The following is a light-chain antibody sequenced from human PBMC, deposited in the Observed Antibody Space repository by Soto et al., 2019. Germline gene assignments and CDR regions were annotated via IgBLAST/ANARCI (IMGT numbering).Light chain of an antibody. CDR3: SSYSSNNILSYV. Sequence: QSALTQPASVSASPGQSITISCTAATSDVVEYNYVSWYQQYPGRAPTLLLYEVSHRPSGVSHRFSGSKSGNTASLTISGVQAEDEADYYCSSYSSNNILSYVFGTGTKLTVL. V-gene: IGLV2-14*01. J-gene: IGLJ1*01. CDR2: EVS. CDR1: TSDVVEYNY.